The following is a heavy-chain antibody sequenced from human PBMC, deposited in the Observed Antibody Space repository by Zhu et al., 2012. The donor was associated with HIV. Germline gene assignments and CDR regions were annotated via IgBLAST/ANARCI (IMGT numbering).Heavy chain of an antibody. V-gene: IGHV4-38-2*02. Sequence: QVQLQESGPGLVKPSETLSLTCAVSGYSISSGYYWGWIRQPPGKGLEWIGSIYHSGSTYYNPSLKSRVTISVDTSKNHFSLRLSSVTAAGTAVYYCARDGPMIPTWYFDLWGRGTLVTVSS. CDR1: GYSISSGYY. CDR2: IYHSGST. CDR3: ARDGPMIPTWYFDL. D-gene: IGHD3-22*01. J-gene: IGHJ2*01.